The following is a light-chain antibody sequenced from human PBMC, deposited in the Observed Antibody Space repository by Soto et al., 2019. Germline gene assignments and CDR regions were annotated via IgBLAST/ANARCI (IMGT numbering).Light chain of an antibody. CDR3: MQGTHWPRT. CDR1: QSLVYSDGHTY. V-gene: IGKV2-30*01. Sequence: DVVMTQSPLSLPVTLGQPASISCRSSQSLVYSDGHTYLNWFQQRPGQSPRRLIYKVSNQDSGVPDRFSGSGSGTDFTLKISRVEAEDVGVYYCMQGTHWPRTFGQGTKVEIK. J-gene: IGKJ1*01. CDR2: KVS.